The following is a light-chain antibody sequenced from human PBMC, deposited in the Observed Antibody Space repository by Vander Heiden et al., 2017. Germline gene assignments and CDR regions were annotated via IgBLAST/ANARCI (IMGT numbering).Light chain of an antibody. J-gene: IGLJ1*01. V-gene: IGLV1-51*01. CDR3: GTWDSSLSAYV. Sequence: QSVLTQPPSVSAAPGQRVSISCSGSSSNIGNNYVSWYQQLPGTAPKLPIYDNNKRPSGIPDRFSGSKSGTSATLGITGLQTGDEADYYCGTWDSSLSAYVFAPGTKVTVL. CDR2: DNN. CDR1: SSNIGNNY.